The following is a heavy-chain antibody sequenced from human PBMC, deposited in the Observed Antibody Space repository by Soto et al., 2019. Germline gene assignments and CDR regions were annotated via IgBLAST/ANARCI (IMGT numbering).Heavy chain of an antibody. D-gene: IGHD3-10*01. V-gene: IGHV4-59*08. Sequence: SETLSLTCTISGGSISAYYWGWFRQPPGKGLEWIGYIHPGWGANYNPSLKSRVTISLDTSKTQISLELSSMTAADAALYYCVRQGFGALHGLVDVRGQGTTVT. J-gene: IGHJ6*02. CDR2: IHPGWGA. CDR1: GGSISAYY. CDR3: VRQGFGALHGLVDV.